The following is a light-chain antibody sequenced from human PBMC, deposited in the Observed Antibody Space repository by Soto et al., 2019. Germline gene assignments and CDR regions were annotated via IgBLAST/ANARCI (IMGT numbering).Light chain of an antibody. CDR3: QSYDSSLSGWGV. CDR1: SSNIGAGYD. Sequence: QSVLTQPPSVSGAPGQRVTISCTGSSSNIGAGYDVHWYQQLPGTAPKLLIYGNSNRPSGVPDRFSGSKSGTSASLAITGLQAEDEADYYCQSYDSSLSGWGVFGTGTEVTVL. V-gene: IGLV1-40*01. J-gene: IGLJ1*01. CDR2: GNS.